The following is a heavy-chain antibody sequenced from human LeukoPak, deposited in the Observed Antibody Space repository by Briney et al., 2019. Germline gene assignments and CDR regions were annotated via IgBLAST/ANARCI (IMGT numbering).Heavy chain of an antibody. CDR2: ISGSGGHT. Sequence: GGSLRLSCAASGFTFSSYAMSWVRQAPGKGLEWVSAISGSGGHTYYADSVKGRFTISRDSSKNTLYLQMNSLRAEDTAVYYCAKDGVTLYYYGLDVWGQGTTVTVSS. CDR1: GFTFSSYA. V-gene: IGHV3-23*01. D-gene: IGHD2-21*02. CDR3: AKDGVTLYYYGLDV. J-gene: IGHJ6*02.